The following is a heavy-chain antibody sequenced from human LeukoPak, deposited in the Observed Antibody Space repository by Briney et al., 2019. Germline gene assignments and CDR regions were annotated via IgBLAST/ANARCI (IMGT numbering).Heavy chain of an antibody. J-gene: IGHJ4*02. V-gene: IGHV1-69*13. CDR2: IIPIFGTA. D-gene: IGHD1-26*01. CDR1: GGTFSSYA. Sequence: ASVKVSCEASGGTFSSYAISWVRQAPGQGLEWMGGIIPIFGTAKYAQKFQGRVTISADESTSTAYMEMSSLRSEDTAVYYCARGGQGGTLYNYFDYWGQGTLVTVSS. CDR3: ARGGQGGTLYNYFDY.